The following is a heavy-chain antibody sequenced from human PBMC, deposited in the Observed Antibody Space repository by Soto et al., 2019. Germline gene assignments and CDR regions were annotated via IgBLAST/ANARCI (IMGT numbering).Heavy chain of an antibody. Sequence: GGSLSLSCAASGFTFSSYGMHWVRQAPGKGLEWVAVISYDGSNKYYADSVKCRFTISRDNSKNTLYLQMNSLRAEDTAVYYCAKDQDIVLMVYIWDYYYYGMDVWGQGPTVTVSS. CDR3: AKDQDIVLMVYIWDYYYYGMDV. CDR2: ISYDGSNK. CDR1: GFTFSSYG. J-gene: IGHJ6*02. D-gene: IGHD2-8*01. V-gene: IGHV3-30*18.